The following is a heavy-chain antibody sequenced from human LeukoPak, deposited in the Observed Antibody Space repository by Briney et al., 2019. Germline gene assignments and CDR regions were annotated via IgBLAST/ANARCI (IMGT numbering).Heavy chain of an antibody. Sequence: GGSLRLSCAASGFTFSGYGIHWVRQAPGKGLEWVAFLSYDGSNKFYADSVKGRFTISRDNAKNSLYLQMNSLRAGDTAVYYCASRGDSSGYYDAFDIWGQGTMVTVSS. V-gene: IGHV3-33*03. CDR3: ASRGDSSGYYDAFDI. J-gene: IGHJ3*02. D-gene: IGHD3-22*01. CDR2: LSYDGSNK. CDR1: GFTFSGYG.